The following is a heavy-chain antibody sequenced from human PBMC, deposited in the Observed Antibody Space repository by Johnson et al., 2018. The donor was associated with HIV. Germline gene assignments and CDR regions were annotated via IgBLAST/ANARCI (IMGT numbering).Heavy chain of an antibody. Sequence: MLLVESGGGLVQPGGSLRLSCGASGFTFSDHWMQWVRQAPGKGLVWVSRINGDGSRTSYADSVTGRFTIARDNAKNTLFLEMKSLRAEDTAVYYCVRTSCTGARCLGYDPFDVWGQGTMVTVSS. V-gene: IGHV3-74*02. CDR2: INGDGSRT. D-gene: IGHD3-16*01. CDR3: VRTSCTGARCLGYDPFDV. CDR1: GFTFSDHW. J-gene: IGHJ3*01.